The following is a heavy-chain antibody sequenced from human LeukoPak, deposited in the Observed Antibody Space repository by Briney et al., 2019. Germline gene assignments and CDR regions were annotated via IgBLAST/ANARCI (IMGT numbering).Heavy chain of an antibody. D-gene: IGHD6-13*01. CDR2: INSDGSST. J-gene: IGHJ6*02. CDR1: GFTFSHHW. Sequence: GGSLRLSCAASGFTFSHHWMHWVRQAPGKGLVWVSRINSDGSSTTYADSVKGRFTISRDNARNTLYLQMNSLRAEDTAVHYCARATSYSNSGMDVWGQGTTVTVSS. CDR3: ARATSYSNSGMDV. V-gene: IGHV3-74*01.